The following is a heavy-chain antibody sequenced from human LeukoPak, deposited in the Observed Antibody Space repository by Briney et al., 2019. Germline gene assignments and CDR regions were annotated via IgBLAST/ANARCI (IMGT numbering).Heavy chain of an antibody. D-gene: IGHD4-17*01. CDR1: GYRFNNYW. CDR2: IYPSDSDT. V-gene: IGHV5-51*01. J-gene: IGHJ4*02. CDR3: ARLTSTTVYFDY. Sequence: GEPLKISCKGSGYRFNNYWIGWVRPRPGKGLEWMGIIYPSDSDTRYSPSFQGQVTISADKSISTAYLQWSSLKASDTAIYYCARLTSTTVYFDYWGQGTPVTVSS.